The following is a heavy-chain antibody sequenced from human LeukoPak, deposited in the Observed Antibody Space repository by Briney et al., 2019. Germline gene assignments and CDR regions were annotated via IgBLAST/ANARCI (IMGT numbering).Heavy chain of an antibody. CDR1: GFTFSTFH. CDR3: AKESNAFDV. CDR2: ITDDGSDK. V-gene: IGHV3-30*18. Sequence: SLTLSCAVSGFTFSTFHMHWVRQAPGQGLEWVALITDDGSDKSYADSVKGRFTVSSDNSKSTLFLQMNRLRADDTAVYYCAKESNAFDVWGQGTMVSVSS. J-gene: IGHJ3*01.